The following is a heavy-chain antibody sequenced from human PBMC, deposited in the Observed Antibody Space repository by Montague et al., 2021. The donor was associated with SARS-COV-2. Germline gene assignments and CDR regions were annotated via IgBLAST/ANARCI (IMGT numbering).Heavy chain of an antibody. D-gene: IGHD3-9*01. V-gene: IGHV4-59*01. CDR2: IYYTGST. CDR1: GGSITSYY. J-gene: IGHJ5*02. Sequence: SETLSLTCTVSGGSITSYYWSWIRQPPGKGLEWIGQIYYTGSTNYNPSLKSRGTISVDKSKNQFSLRLSSVTAADTAVYYCARSGFYDLFTGYSFGSIDPWGQGTLVTVSS. CDR3: ARSGFYDLFTGYSFGSIDP.